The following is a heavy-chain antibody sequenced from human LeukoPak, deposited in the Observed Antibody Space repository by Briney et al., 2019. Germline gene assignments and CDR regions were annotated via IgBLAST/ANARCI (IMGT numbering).Heavy chain of an antibody. J-gene: IGHJ4*02. V-gene: IGHV5-51*01. D-gene: IGHD1-1*01. Sequence: GESLKISCQGSGSTFATYWIGWVRQMPGKGLELMGIIYPGDSDTIYRPPFQGQVTISADKSISTAYLQWGSLKASDTAMYYCARHIRHGYNSYFDYWGQGTLVTVSS. CDR3: ARHIRHGYNSYFDY. CDR2: IYPGDSDT. CDR1: GSTFATYW.